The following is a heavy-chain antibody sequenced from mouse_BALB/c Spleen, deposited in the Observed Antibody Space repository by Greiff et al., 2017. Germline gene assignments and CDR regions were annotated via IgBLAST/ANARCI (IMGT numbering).Heavy chain of an antibody. V-gene: IGHV1-77*01. J-gene: IGHJ3*01. CDR3: ARGGENDAWFAY. D-gene: IGHD2-12*01. CDR2: IYPGSGNT. CDR1: GYTFTDYY. Sequence: QVQLKQSGAELARPGASVKLSCKASGYTFTDYYINWVKQRTGQGLEWIGEIYPGSGNTYYNEKFKGKATLTADKSSSTAYMQLSSLTSEDSAVYFCARGGENDAWFAYWGQGTLVTVSA.